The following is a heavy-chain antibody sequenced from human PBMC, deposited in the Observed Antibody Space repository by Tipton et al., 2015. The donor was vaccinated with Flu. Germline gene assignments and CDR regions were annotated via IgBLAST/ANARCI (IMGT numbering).Heavy chain of an antibody. V-gene: IGHV4-59*01. J-gene: IGHJ4*02. Sequence: TLSLTCTVSGGSISSYYWSWIRQPPGEGLEWIGYIYYSGSTNYNPSLKSRVTISVDTSMNQFSLRLNSMTAADTAIYYCARVLAGHFGEGYFFDYWGQGALVTVSS. D-gene: IGHD3-10*01. CDR3: ARVLAGHFGEGYFFDY. CDR2: IYYSGST. CDR1: GGSISSYY.